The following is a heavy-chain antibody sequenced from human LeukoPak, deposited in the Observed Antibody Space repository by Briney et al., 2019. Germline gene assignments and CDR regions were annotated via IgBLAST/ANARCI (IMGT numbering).Heavy chain of an antibody. J-gene: IGHJ4*02. CDR1: GYSFTSYW. V-gene: IGHV5-51*01. CDR3: ARLRSTYCGADCSPGGYFDY. Sequence: GESLKISCKGSGYSFTSYWIGWVRQMPGKGLEWMGIIYPGDSKTKYSPSFQDQVTISAAKSIPTASLQWRSLNASDTARYYCARLRSTYCGADCSPGGYFDYWGQGTLVTVSS. CDR2: IYPGDSKT. D-gene: IGHD2-21*01.